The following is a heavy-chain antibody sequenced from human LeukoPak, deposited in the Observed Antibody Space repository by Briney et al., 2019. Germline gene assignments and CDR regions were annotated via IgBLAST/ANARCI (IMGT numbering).Heavy chain of an antibody. D-gene: IGHD2-21*01. J-gene: IGHJ3*02. Sequence: GGSLRLSCAASGFTFSSYAMSWVRQAPGKGLEWVSAISGSGGSTYYTDSGKGRLTISRDNSKNRLWLQMNSLRAEDTAVYYCAKDGFLLWRGAFDIWGQGTMVTVSS. CDR3: AKDGFLLWRGAFDI. V-gene: IGHV3-23*01. CDR2: ISGSGGST. CDR1: GFTFSSYA.